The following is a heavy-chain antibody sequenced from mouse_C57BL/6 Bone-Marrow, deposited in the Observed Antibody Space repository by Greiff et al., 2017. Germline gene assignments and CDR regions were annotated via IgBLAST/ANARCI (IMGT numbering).Heavy chain of an antibody. CDR2: IDPNSGGT. CDR3: ASITTVVEYYAMDY. Sequence: QVQLQQPGAELVKPGASVKLSCKASGYTFTSYWMHWVKQRPGRGLEWIGRIDPNSGGTKYNEKFKAKATLTVDKSSSTAYMQLKSLTSEDSAVYYCASITTVVEYYAMDYWGQGTSVTVSS. V-gene: IGHV1-62-3*01. J-gene: IGHJ4*01. D-gene: IGHD1-1*01. CDR1: GYTFTSYW.